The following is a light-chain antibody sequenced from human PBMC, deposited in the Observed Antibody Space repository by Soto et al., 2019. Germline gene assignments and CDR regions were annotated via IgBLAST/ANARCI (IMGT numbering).Light chain of an antibody. J-gene: IGLJ3*02. V-gene: IGLV2-14*01. CDR2: EVS. Sequence: QSALTQPASVSGSPGQPITISCTGTSSDVGRYNYVSWYQQHPGKAPKLMIYEVSNRPSGVSNRFSGSKSGNTASLTISGLQAEDEADYYCTSYTSSSSAVFGGGTKLTVL. CDR1: SSDVGRYNY. CDR3: TSYTSSSSAV.